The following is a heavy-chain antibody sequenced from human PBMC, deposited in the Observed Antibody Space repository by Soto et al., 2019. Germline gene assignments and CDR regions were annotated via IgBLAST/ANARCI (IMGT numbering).Heavy chain of an antibody. CDR3: ARGPWWLNYYYYGMDV. D-gene: IGHD6-19*01. Sequence: DTRSLTCAFDGWYFSGYYWCLIHKHPGKGLEWIGEINHSGSTNYNPSLKSRVTISVDTSKNQFSLKLSSVTAADTAVYYCARGPWWLNYYYYGMDVWGQGNTVTVSS. V-gene: IGHV4-34*01. CDR2: INHSGST. CDR1: GWYFSGYY. J-gene: IGHJ6*02.